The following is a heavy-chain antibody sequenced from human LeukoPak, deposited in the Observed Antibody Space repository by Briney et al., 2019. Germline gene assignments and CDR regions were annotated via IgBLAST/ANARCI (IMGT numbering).Heavy chain of an antibody. J-gene: IGHJ4*02. CDR2: ISYDGRNK. D-gene: IGHD3-3*01. V-gene: IGHV3-30*04. CDR3: ARGNYDFWSGYWDY. Sequence: GRSLRLSCAASGFTFSSYAMHWVRQAPGKGLEWVAVISYDGRNKYYADSVKGRFTISRDNSKNTLYLQMHSLRAEGTAVYYCARGNYDFWSGYWDYWGQGTLVTVSS. CDR1: GFTFSSYA.